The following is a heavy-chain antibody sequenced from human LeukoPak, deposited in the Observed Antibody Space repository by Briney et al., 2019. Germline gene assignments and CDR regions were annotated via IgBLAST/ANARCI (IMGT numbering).Heavy chain of an antibody. CDR3: AKDRYYYDSSGYRGRAFDI. V-gene: IGHV3-23*01. CDR2: ISGSGFNT. J-gene: IGHJ3*02. Sequence: GGSLRLSCGASGFTFDSYVMNWVRQAPGKGLEWLSCISGSGFNTFYADSVKGRFTISRDNSKDTLYLQMNSLRAEDTAVYYCAKDRYYYDSSGYRGRAFDIWGQGTMVTVSS. CDR1: GFTFDSYV. D-gene: IGHD3-22*01.